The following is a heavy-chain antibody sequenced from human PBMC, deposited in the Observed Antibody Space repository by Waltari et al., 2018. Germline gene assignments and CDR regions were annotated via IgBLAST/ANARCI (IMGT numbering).Heavy chain of an antibody. Sequence: QVEESGGGVVQPGGSLRLSGVASGYSSNNYGMHWVRQAPGKGLEWLAVISSDGSGKYYADSVKGRFTMSRDNSKNMVYLQMNSLRPEDTAVYYCAKAGGIYNYPLDPWGQGTLVTVSS. V-gene: IGHV3-30*18. J-gene: IGHJ5*02. D-gene: IGHD1-26*01. CDR1: GYSSNNYG. CDR3: AKAGGIYNYPLDP. CDR2: ISSDGSGK.